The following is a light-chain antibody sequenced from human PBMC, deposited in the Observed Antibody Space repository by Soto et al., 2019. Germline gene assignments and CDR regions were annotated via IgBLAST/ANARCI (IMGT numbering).Light chain of an antibody. CDR1: TSNIGSNY. CDR3: AAWDDSLSGVV. J-gene: IGLJ2*01. CDR2: RNN. Sequence: QSVLTQPPSASGTPRQRVTISCSGSTSNIGSNYVYWYQQLPGTAPKLLIYRNNQRPSGVPDRFSGSKSGTSASLAISGLRSGDEADYYCAAWDDSLSGVVFGGGTKLTVL. V-gene: IGLV1-47*01.